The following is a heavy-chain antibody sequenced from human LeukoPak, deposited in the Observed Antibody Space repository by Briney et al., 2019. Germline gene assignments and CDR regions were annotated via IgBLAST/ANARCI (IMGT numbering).Heavy chain of an antibody. J-gene: IGHJ4*02. V-gene: IGHV3-7*01. CDR1: GFTLSSYW. D-gene: IGHD2-15*01. CDR2: IKQDGSEK. Sequence: GGSLRLSCAASGFTLSSYWMSWVRQAPGKGLEWVANIKQDGSEKYYVDSVKGRFTISRDNAKNSLYLQMNSLRAEDTAVYYCARDLRGGSCLMWNFDYWGQGTLVTVSS. CDR3: ARDLRGGSCLMWNFDY.